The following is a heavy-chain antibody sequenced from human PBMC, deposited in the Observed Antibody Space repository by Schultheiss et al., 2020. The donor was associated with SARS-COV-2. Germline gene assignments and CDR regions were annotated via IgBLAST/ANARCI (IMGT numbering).Heavy chain of an antibody. V-gene: IGHV4-31*01. CDR3: AGTVKLKYYFDY. J-gene: IGHJ4*02. CDR2: IYYSGST. Sequence: SQTLSLTCAVSGYSISSGYYWGWIRQPPGKGLEWIGYIYYSGSTYYNPSLKSLVTISVDTSKNQFSLKLSSVTAADTAVYYCAGTVKLKYYFDYWGQGTLVTVSS. D-gene: IGHD4-17*01. CDR1: GYSISSGYY.